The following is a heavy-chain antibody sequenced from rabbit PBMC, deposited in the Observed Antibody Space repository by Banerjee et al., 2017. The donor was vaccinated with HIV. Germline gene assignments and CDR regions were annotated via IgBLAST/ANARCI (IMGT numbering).Heavy chain of an antibody. CDR2: IDTGNNSP. CDR3: ARDLAGVIGWNFDL. V-gene: IGHV1S43*01. CDR1: GFSFSSSYW. J-gene: IGHJ4*01. D-gene: IGHD4-1*01. Sequence: QEQLAESGGDLVKPEGSLTLSCTVSGFSFSSSYWICWVRQAPGKGLEWIGCIDTGNNSPWYANWVNGRFTISRSTSLNTVTLQMTSLTAADTATYFCARDLAGVIGWNFDLWGQGTLVTDS.